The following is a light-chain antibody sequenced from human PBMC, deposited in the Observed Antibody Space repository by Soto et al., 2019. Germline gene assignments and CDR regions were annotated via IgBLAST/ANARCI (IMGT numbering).Light chain of an antibody. CDR2: GAS. CDR1: QSVGGGY. V-gene: IGKV3-20*01. Sequence: ENVLTQSPGTLSLSPGETATLSCRASQSVGGGYVAWYQQKTGQAPRLLIYGASSRATGIPDRFSGSGSGTDFTLTISRLEPEDFAMYYCQQYGGSPLVTFGGGTKVEIK. CDR3: QQYGGSPLVT. J-gene: IGKJ4*01.